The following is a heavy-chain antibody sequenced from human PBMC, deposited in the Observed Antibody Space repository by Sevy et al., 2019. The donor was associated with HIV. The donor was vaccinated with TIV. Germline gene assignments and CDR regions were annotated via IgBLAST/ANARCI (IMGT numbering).Heavy chain of an antibody. V-gene: IGHV3-33*01. D-gene: IGHD2-2*01. J-gene: IGHJ4*02. CDR1: GFSFSNYG. CDR2: IWYDGSNK. CDR3: ARDGIVIVPAAVAVTGYFDY. Sequence: RGSLRLSCAASGFSFSNYGMHWVRQAPGKGLEWVAVIWYDGSNKYYADSVKGRFTISRDNSKNTLYLQMHSLRAEDTAVYYCARDGIVIVPAAVAVTGYFDYWGQGTLVTVSS.